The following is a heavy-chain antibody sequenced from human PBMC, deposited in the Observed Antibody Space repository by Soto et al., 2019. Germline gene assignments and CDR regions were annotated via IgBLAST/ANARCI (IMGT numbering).Heavy chain of an antibody. D-gene: IGHD3-3*01. CDR3: ARRRSGYYLDY. J-gene: IGHJ4*02. Sequence: QVQLQESGPGLVKPSQTLFLTCTVSGGSISSGSYYWSWIRQHPGKGLEWIGYIYYSGSTYYNPYLKRRVTISVDTSKNQCSLKLSSVTAADTAVYYCARRRSGYYLDYWGQGTLVTVSS. CDR2: IYYSGST. V-gene: IGHV4-31*03. CDR1: GGSISSGSYY.